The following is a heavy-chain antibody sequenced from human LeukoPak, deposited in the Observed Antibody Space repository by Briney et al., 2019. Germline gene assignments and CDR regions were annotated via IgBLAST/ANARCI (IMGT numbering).Heavy chain of an antibody. CDR1: GYSFSSYW. CDR3: ARRQFGHYYYMDV. Sequence: GESLKISCKGSGYSFSSYWIGWVRQMPGKGLEWMGIIYPGDSDTRYSPSFQGQVTISADKPISTAYLQWSSLKASDTAIYYCARRQFGHYYYMDVWGKGTTVTVSS. V-gene: IGHV5-51*01. D-gene: IGHD3-16*01. CDR2: IYPGDSDT. J-gene: IGHJ6*03.